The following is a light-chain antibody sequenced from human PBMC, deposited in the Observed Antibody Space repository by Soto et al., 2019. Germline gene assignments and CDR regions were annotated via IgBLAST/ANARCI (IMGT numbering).Light chain of an antibody. CDR3: QQYNSWPRT. CDR2: GGS. V-gene: IGKV3-15*01. Sequence: EIVMTQSPATLSLSPGERVTPFCRASQSVSVGLAWYKRKPGQALRLLMYGGSTRATGVPARFSGSGSGTEFTVTISSLQSEDFAVYYCQQYNSWPRTFGQGTKVEI. J-gene: IGKJ1*01. CDR1: QSVSVG.